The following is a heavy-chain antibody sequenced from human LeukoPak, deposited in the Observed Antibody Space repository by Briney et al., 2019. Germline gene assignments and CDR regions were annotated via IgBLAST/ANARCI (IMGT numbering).Heavy chain of an antibody. V-gene: IGHV1-18*01. CDR2: IRPSTGDT. CDR3: ATQATSGWHFS. J-gene: IGHJ5*02. D-gene: IGHD6-19*01. CDR1: GYTFTSHG. Sequence: GASVKVSCKASGYTFTSHGITWVRQAPGQGPEWMGWIRPSTGDTDYALNLQGRVTLTTDTSTSTAYMELRRLRSDDTAVYYCATQATSGWHFSWGQGTLVTVSS.